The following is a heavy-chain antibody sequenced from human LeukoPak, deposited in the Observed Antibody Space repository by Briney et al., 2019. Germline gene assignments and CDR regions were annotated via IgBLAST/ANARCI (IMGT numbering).Heavy chain of an antibody. V-gene: IGHV4-34*01. CDR3: ARGNLGHCSSTSCQALIDY. D-gene: IGHD2-2*01. CDR1: GGSFSGYY. Sequence: SETLSLTCAVYGGSFSGYYWSWIRQPPGKGLEWIGEINHSGSTNYNPSLKSRVTISVDTSKNQFSLKLSSVTAADTAVYYCARGNLGHCSSTSCQALIDYWGQGILGTVSS. CDR2: INHSGST. J-gene: IGHJ4*02.